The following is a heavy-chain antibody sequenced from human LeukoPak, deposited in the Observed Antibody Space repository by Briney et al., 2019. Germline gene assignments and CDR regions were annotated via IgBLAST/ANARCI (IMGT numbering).Heavy chain of an antibody. Sequence: GESLKISCKGSGYSFTNYWIGWVRQMPGKGLEWMGIIYPGDSDTRYSPSFQGQVTISADKSINTAYLQWTSLQASDTAMYYCARHLFGDDDAFDIWGQGTMVTVSS. V-gene: IGHV5-51*01. J-gene: IGHJ3*02. D-gene: IGHD3-10*02. CDR3: ARHLFGDDDAFDI. CDR2: IYPGDSDT. CDR1: GYSFTNYW.